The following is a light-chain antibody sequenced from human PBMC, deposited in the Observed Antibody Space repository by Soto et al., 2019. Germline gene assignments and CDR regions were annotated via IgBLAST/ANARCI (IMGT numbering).Light chain of an antibody. CDR2: GAS. J-gene: IGKJ1*01. CDR1: QSVSSN. V-gene: IGKV3-15*01. CDR3: QQYNNWPPWT. Sequence: EIVMTQSPATLSVSPGERATLSCRASQSVSSNLAWYQQKPGQAPRLLIYGASTRATGIPARFSGSGSGTEFTLTISSPQSEDFAVYYCQQYNNWPPWTFGQG.